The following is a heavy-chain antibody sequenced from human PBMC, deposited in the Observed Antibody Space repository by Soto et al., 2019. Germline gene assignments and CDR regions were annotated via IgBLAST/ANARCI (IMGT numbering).Heavy chain of an antibody. D-gene: IGHD1-1*01. V-gene: IGHV4-61*08. CDR3: AGERHYYYGMDV. CDR1: GGSISSGDYY. J-gene: IGHJ6*02. CDR2: IYYSGST. Sequence: SETLSLTCIVSGGSISSGDYYWSWIRQHPGKGLEWIGYIYYSGSTNYNPSLKSRVTMSVDTSKNQFSLKLSSVTAADTAVYYCAGERHYYYGMDVWGQGTTVTVSS.